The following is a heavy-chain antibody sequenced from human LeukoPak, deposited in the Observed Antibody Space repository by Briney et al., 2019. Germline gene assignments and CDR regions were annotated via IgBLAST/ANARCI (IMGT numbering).Heavy chain of an antibody. Sequence: SETLSLTCTVSGGSISSYHWSWIRQPPGKELEWIGYIHYSGSTNYNPSLKSRVTMSVDTSKNQFSLKLTSVTAADTAVYYCARGGSSSSWPFYYWGQGTLVTVSS. CDR1: GGSISSYH. CDR2: IHYSGST. J-gene: IGHJ4*02. CDR3: ARGGSSSSWPFYY. V-gene: IGHV4-59*01. D-gene: IGHD6-13*01.